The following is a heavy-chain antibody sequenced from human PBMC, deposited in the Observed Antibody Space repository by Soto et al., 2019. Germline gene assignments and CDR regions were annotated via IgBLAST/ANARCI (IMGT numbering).Heavy chain of an antibody. Sequence: SETLSLTCTFDCTSITSHYWRWIRQPPGKGLEWIGYIYYSGSTNYNPSLKSRVTISVDTSKNQFSLKLSSVTAADTAVYYCARVATITEYYFDYWGQGTLVTVS. V-gene: IGHV4-59*11. CDR2: IYYSGST. D-gene: IGHD5-12*01. CDR3: ARVATITEYYFDY. J-gene: IGHJ4*02. CDR1: CTSITSHY.